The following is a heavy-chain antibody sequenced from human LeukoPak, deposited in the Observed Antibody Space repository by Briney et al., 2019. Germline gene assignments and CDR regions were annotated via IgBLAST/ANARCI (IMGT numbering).Heavy chain of an antibody. CDR3: ARRHDYGDYNWFDP. V-gene: IGHV1-69*05. Sequence: SVKVSCKASGYTFNSYGISWVRQAPGQGLEWMGRIIPIFGTANYAQKFQGRVTITTDESTSTAYMELSSLRSEDTAVYYCARRHDYGDYNWFDPWGQGTLVTVSS. CDR1: GYTFNSYG. D-gene: IGHD4-17*01. CDR2: IIPIFGTA. J-gene: IGHJ5*02.